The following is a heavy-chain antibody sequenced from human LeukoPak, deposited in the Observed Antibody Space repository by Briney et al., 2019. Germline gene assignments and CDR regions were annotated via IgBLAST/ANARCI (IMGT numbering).Heavy chain of an antibody. J-gene: IGHJ4*02. CDR1: GGSISSSSYY. Sequence: ETLSLTCTVSGGSISSSSYYWGWIRQPPGKGLEWIGSIYYSGSTYYNPSLKSRVTISVDTSKNQFSLKLSSVTAADTAVYYCARDTNDYGGNGGYFDYWGQGTLVTVSS. CDR2: IYYSGST. V-gene: IGHV4-39*02. CDR3: ARDTNDYGGNGGYFDY. D-gene: IGHD4-23*01.